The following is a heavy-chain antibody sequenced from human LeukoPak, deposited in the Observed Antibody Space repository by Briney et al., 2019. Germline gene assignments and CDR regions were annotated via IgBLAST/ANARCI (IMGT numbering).Heavy chain of an antibody. CDR2: IRYDGGNR. D-gene: IGHD3-22*01. CDR1: GFSFSSYG. J-gene: IGHJ4*02. V-gene: IGHV3-30*02. CDR3: AKGLGSGYQFDY. Sequence: GGSLRLSCAACGFSFSSYGMHWLRQAPGRGLEWVAFIRYDGGNRFYADSVKGRFTISRDNSKNTLYLQMNSLRVEDTAVYYCAKGLGSGYQFDYWGQGTLVTVSS.